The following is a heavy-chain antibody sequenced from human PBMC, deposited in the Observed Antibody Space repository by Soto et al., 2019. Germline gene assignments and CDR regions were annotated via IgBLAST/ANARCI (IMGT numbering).Heavy chain of an antibody. CDR2: ISGSGGST. J-gene: IGHJ4*02. Sequence: GGSLRLSCAASGFTFSSYAMSWVRQAPGKGLEWVSAISGSGGSTYYADSVNGRFTISRDNSKNTLYLQMNSLRAEDTAVYYCAKAPGTMVRGVIGESDTYYFDYWGQGTLVTVSS. V-gene: IGHV3-23*01. CDR1: GFTFSSYA. D-gene: IGHD3-10*01. CDR3: AKAPGTMVRGVIGESDTYYFDY.